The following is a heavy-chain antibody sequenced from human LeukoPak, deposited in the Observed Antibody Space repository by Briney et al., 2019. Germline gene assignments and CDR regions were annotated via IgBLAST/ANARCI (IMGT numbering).Heavy chain of an antibody. Sequence: KPSETLSLTCTVSGGSISSYYWSWIRQPPGKGLEWIGYIYYSGSTNYNPSLKSRVTISVDTSKNQFSLKLSSVTAADTAVYYRAREAAAGGGFDYWGQGTLVTVSS. CDR3: AREAAAGGGFDY. CDR1: GGSISSYY. J-gene: IGHJ4*02. CDR2: IYYSGST. D-gene: IGHD6-13*01. V-gene: IGHV4-59*01.